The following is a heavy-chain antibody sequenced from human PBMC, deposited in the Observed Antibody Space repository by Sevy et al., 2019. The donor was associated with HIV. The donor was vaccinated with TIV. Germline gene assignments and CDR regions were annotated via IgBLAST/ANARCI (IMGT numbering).Heavy chain of an antibody. CDR1: NFSISSGYY. CDR2: TYHGGST. D-gene: IGHD2-21*02. Sequence: SETLSLTCGVSNFSISSGYYWGWIRQTPGKGLELIGNTYHGGSTYYNPSLKSRVAISVDTSTNKLSLRLSSVTAADTAVYYCARQSGGDRLDYYGMDVWGQGTTVTVSS. V-gene: IGHV4-38-2*01. J-gene: IGHJ6*02. CDR3: ARQSGGDRLDYYGMDV.